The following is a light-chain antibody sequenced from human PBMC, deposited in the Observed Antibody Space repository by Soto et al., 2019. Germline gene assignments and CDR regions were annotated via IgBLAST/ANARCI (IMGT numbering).Light chain of an antibody. CDR1: QSIKNY. J-gene: IGKJ5*01. CDR2: GAS. Sequence: DIQIAQSPSSLSAAIGDRVTITWRASQSIKNYLNWYQHKPGAAPKLLIFGASNLESGVPSRFSGSGSGTEFTLSISSLQPEDFATYYCQQGYSTTPITFGQGTRREIK. CDR3: QQGYSTTPIT. V-gene: IGKV1-39*01.